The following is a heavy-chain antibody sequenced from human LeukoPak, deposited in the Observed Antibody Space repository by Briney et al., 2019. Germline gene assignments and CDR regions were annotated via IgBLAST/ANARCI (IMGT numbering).Heavy chain of an antibody. Sequence: GASVKVSCKASGYTFTSYGISWVRQAPGQGLEWRGWISAYNGNTNYAQKLQGRVTMTTDTSTRTAYMELRSLRSDDTAVYYCARDRPSKQWLAPFDYWGQGTLVTVSS. J-gene: IGHJ4*02. CDR1: GYTFTSYG. V-gene: IGHV1-18*01. CDR2: ISAYNGNT. CDR3: ARDRPSKQWLAPFDY. D-gene: IGHD6-19*01.